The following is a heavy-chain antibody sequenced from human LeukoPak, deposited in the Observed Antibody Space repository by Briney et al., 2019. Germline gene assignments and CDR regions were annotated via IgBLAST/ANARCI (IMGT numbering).Heavy chain of an antibody. CDR3: ARAAYSSTWYSRYFDL. Sequence: GGSLRLSCAGSGFTFSSYNMNWVRQAPGKGLEWVSYISSSSSTKYYADSVKGRFTISRDNAKNSLYLQMNSLRAEDTAMYYCARAAYSSTWYSRYFDLWGRGTLVTVSS. V-gene: IGHV3-48*01. CDR1: GFTFSSYN. D-gene: IGHD6-13*01. J-gene: IGHJ2*01. CDR2: ISSSSSTK.